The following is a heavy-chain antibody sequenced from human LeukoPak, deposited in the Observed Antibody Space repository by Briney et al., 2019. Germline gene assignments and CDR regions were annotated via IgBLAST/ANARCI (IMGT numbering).Heavy chain of an antibody. CDR3: AREGYCSGGSCYELGGYYRMDV. V-gene: IGHV1-69*04. CDR2: IIPILGVA. Sequence: ASVKVSCKASGGTFSSYAISWVRQAPGQGLEWMGRIIPILGVANYAQKFQGRVTITADKSTSTAYMELSSLRSEDTAVYYCAREGYCSGGSCYELGGYYRMDVWGQGTTVTV. CDR1: GGTFSSYA. D-gene: IGHD2-15*01. J-gene: IGHJ6*02.